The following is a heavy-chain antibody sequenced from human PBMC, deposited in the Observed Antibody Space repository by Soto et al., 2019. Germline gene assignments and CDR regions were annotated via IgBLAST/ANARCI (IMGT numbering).Heavy chain of an antibody. Sequence: SETLSLTCTVSGGSVSSGSYYWSWIRQPPGKGLEWIGYIYYSGSTNYNPSLKSRVTISRDNAKNSLYLQMNSLRAEDTAVYYCARRGSSSGGRVYWGQGTLVTVSS. CDR3: ARRGSSSGGRVY. CDR1: GGSVSSGSYY. J-gene: IGHJ4*02. V-gene: IGHV4-61*01. CDR2: IYYSGST. D-gene: IGHD6-6*01.